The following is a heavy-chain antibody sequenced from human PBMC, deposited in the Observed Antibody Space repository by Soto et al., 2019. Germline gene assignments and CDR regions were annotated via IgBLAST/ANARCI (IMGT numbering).Heavy chain of an antibody. D-gene: IGHD3-16*01. J-gene: IGHJ4*02. V-gene: IGHV3-15*05. CDR1: GFTFSNAW. CDR3: TIGGGSN. Sequence: EVQLVESGGGLVKPGGSLRLPCAASGFTFSNAWMTWVRQAPGKGLEWVGTIKSSSDGGTADYAAPVKGRFTISRDDSKTTLYLQMNSLTSDDTAVYYCTIGGGSNWGQGTLVTVSS. CDR2: IKSSSDGGTA.